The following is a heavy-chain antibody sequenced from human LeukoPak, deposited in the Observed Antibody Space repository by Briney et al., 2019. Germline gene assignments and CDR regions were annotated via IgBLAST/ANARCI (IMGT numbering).Heavy chain of an antibody. CDR1: GFTFSSNG. CDR2: ISYDGSNK. D-gene: IGHD1-26*01. CDR3: AKAPGGSYYGGAFDI. Sequence: GGSLRLSCAASGFTFSSNGMHWVRQAPGKGLEWVAVISYDGSNKYYADSVKGRFTISRDNSKNTLYLQMNSLRAEDTAVYYCAKAPGGSYYGGAFDIWGQGTMVTVSS. J-gene: IGHJ3*02. V-gene: IGHV3-30*18.